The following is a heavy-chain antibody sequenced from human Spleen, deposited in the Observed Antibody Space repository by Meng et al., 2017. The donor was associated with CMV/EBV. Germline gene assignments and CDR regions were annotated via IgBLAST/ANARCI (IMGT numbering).Heavy chain of an antibody. CDR3: ARGRDFWSGYHLYYFDY. CDR1: GGSFSGYY. Sequence: QVQLQQWGAGLLKPSXTLSLTCAVYGGSFSGYYWSWIRQPPGKGLEWIGEINHSGSTNYNPSLKSRVTISVDTSKNQFSLKLSSVTAADTAVYYCARGRDFWSGYHLYYFDYWGQGTLVTVSS. J-gene: IGHJ4*02. V-gene: IGHV4-34*01. D-gene: IGHD3-3*01. CDR2: INHSGST.